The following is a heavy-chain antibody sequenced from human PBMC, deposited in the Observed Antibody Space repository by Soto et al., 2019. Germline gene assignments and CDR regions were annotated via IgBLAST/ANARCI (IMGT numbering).Heavy chain of an antibody. CDR1: GFNFFDHD. CDR2: ITVGGAQK. Sequence: EVKLLESGGALVQPGGSLRLSCAASGFNFFDHDMSWVRQAPGKGLEWVSSITVGGAQKDYGKSVKGRFTISRDNSNETLFLRQNCLQVADTAIFYCARLPGGGWQRFFDYWGQGTAVTVSS. D-gene: IGHD5-12*01. J-gene: IGHJ4*02. CDR3: ARLPGGGWQRFFDY. V-gene: IGHV3-23*01.